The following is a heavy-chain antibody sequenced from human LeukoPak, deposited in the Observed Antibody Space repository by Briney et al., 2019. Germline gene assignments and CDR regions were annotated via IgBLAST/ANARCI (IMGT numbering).Heavy chain of an antibody. CDR2: ISAYNGNT. D-gene: IGHD6-19*01. CDR1: GYSFTSYG. V-gene: IGHV1-18*01. J-gene: IGHJ4*02. CDR3: ARDLGSGVIYTALDPYSSGWQYDY. Sequence: GASVKVSCKASGYSFTSYGISWVRQAPGQGLEWMAWISAYNGNTNYAQKLQGRVTMTTDTSTSTAYMELRSLRSDDTAVYYCARDLGSGVIYTALDPYSSGWQYDYWGQGTLVTVSS.